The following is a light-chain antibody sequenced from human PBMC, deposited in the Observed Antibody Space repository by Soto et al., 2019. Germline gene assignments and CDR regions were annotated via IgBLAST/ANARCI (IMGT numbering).Light chain of an antibody. CDR1: QDISNY. J-gene: IGKJ3*01. V-gene: IGKV1-33*01. Sequence: DIQMTQSPPSLPASVGDRVTITSQPSQDISNYLNWYQQKPGKAPKFLIYDASNLETGVPSRFSGSGSGTDFTFTISSLQPEDIATYYCQQYDNIPLSFGPGTKVDIK. CDR3: QQYDNIPLS. CDR2: DAS.